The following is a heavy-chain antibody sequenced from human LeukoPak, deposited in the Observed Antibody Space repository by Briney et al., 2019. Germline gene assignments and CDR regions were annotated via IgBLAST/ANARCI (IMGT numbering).Heavy chain of an antibody. CDR1: GGSISSYY. D-gene: IGHD3-10*01. J-gene: IGHJ3*02. Sequence: PSETLSLTCTVSGGSISSYYWSWIRQPPGKGPEWIGYIYYSGFTNYNPSLKSRVTISVDTSKNQFSLKLSSVIAADTAVYYCARHPGALRAFDIWGQGTMVTVSS. CDR3: ARHPGALRAFDI. V-gene: IGHV4-59*08. CDR2: IYYSGFT.